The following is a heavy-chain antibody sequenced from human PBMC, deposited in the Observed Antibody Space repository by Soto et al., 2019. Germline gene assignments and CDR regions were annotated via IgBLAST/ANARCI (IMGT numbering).Heavy chain of an antibody. CDR3: ARGISKYSSWYEPHTWFDA. D-gene: IGHD6-13*01. CDR2: LDFNGGT. CDR1: GGPINSPDYY. V-gene: IGHV4-30-4*01. J-gene: IGHJ5*02. Sequence: QVQLQESGPGLVKPSQTLSLTCNVSGGPINSPDYYWTWIRQSPGKGLEWIGYLDFNGGTQDNPSLRTPISMSLDTSKKHFSLKMRSVTGADTAVYYCARGISKYSSWYEPHTWFDAWGQGALVTVSS.